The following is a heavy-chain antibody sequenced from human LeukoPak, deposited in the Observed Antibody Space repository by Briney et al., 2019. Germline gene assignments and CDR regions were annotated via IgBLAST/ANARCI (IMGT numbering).Heavy chain of an antibody. J-gene: IGHJ4*02. CDR2: ISGSGGST. V-gene: IGHV3-23*01. CDR1: GFTFSSYA. CDR3: ARVKRDCSGGSCYSYDY. Sequence: PGGSLRLSCAASGFTFSSYAMSWVRQAPGKGLEWVSAISGSGGSTYYADSAKGRFTISRDNSKNTLYLQMNSLRAEDTAVYYCARVKRDCSGGSCYSYDYWGQGTLVTVSS. D-gene: IGHD2-15*01.